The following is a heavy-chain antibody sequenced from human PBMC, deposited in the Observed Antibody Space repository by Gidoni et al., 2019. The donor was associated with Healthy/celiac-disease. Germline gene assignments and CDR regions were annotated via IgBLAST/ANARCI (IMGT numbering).Heavy chain of an antibody. Sequence: EVQLVESGGGLVKPWGSLRLSCAASGFPCSRYSMNWVRQAPGKGLEWVSSISSSSSYIYYADSVKGRFTISRDNAKNSLYLQMNSLRAEDTAVYYCARDRDIVVVPAANWFDPWGQGTLVTVSS. J-gene: IGHJ5*02. D-gene: IGHD2-2*01. CDR1: GFPCSRYS. CDR2: ISSSSSYI. CDR3: ARDRDIVVVPAANWFDP. V-gene: IGHV3-21*01.